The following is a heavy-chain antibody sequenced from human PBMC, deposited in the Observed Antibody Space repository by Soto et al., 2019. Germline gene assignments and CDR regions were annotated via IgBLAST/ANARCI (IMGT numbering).Heavy chain of an antibody. D-gene: IGHD5-18*01. CDR2: ISAYNGNT. V-gene: IGHV1-18*01. Sequence: QVQLVQSGAEVKKPGASVKVSCKASGYTFTSYGISWVRQAPGQGLEWMGWISAYNGNTNYAQKLQGRVTMTTDTSTSTAYMELRSLRSDDTAVYYCARVKYSPPCYYYSGMDVWGQGTTVTVSS. J-gene: IGHJ6*02. CDR3: ARVKYSPPCYYYSGMDV. CDR1: GYTFTSYG.